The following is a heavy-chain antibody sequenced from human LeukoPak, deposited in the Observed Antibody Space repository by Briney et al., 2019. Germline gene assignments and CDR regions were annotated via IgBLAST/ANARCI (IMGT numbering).Heavy chain of an antibody. D-gene: IGHD2-2*01. Sequence: GGSLSLSCAASGFSLSDRWIYWVRQGPGKGLVWLSRKYDGSYTSYADSVKGRFTVSRDNAKNTLYLQMNSLRAYDTAVYYCARDSSRVPEYWGQGTPVTVSS. V-gene: IGHV3-74*01. CDR3: ARDSSRVPEY. CDR1: GFSLSDRW. J-gene: IGHJ4*02. CDR2: KYDGSYT.